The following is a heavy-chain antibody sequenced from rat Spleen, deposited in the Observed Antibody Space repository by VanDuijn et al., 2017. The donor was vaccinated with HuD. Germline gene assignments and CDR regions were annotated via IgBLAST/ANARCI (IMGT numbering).Heavy chain of an antibody. J-gene: IGHJ2*01. D-gene: IGHD2-3*01. CDR1: GFTFSNYG. V-gene: IGHV5S13*01. Sequence: EVQLVESGGGLVQPGRSLKLSCAASGFTFSNYGMAWVRQAPTKGLDWVASISPSGGSTHYRDSVKGRFTFSRDNTKSTLYLQMDSLRSEDTATYYCAREADIPFHYFDYWGQGVMVTVSS. CDR3: AREADIPFHYFDY. CDR2: ISPSGGST.